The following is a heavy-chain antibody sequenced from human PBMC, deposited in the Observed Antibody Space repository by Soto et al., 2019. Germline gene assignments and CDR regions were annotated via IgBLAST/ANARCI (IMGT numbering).Heavy chain of an antibody. J-gene: IGHJ4*02. Sequence: QVQLQESGPGLVKPSQTLSLTCTVSGGSISTVDYWWSWIRQSPDMGLEWIGHIYDGGRTYNNPSLECRFTMSVATSKSQLSLTLGSVSAAATAVYYCARGPSGDKVDSWGQGTLVTVSS. CDR2: IYDGGRT. D-gene: IGHD7-27*01. CDR1: GGSISTVDYW. V-gene: IGHV4-30-4*01. CDR3: ARGPSGDKVDS.